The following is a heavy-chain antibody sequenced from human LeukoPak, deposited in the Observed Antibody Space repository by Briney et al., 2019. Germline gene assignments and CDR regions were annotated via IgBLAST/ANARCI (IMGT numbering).Heavy chain of an antibody. J-gene: IGHJ4*02. CDR2: IGTSNNYI. V-gene: IGHV3-21*04. Sequence: GGSLRLSCAASGFTFSSYPLNWVRQAPGKGLQWVSSIGTSNNYIYYTDSVKGRFTVSRDNAKNFLYLQMNSLRAEDTAIYYCARLGWLQLLPSDYWGQGTLVSVSS. CDR3: ARLGWLQLLPSDY. CDR1: GFTFSSYP. D-gene: IGHD5-24*01.